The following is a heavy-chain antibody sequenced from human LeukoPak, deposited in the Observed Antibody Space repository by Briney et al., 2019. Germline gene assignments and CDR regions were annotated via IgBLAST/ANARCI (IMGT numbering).Heavy chain of an antibody. CDR3: TKIVAGEPYYYYGMDV. D-gene: IGHD5-12*01. CDR1: GFTFNTYW. CDR2: IKPDGSVK. V-gene: IGHV3-7*03. J-gene: IGHJ6*02. Sequence: GGSLRLSCTASGFTFNTYWMSWVRQAPGNGLEWVANIKPDGSVKYYVDSVKGRFTISRDNAKNSLYLQMNSLRAEDTAVYYCTKIVAGEPYYYYGMDVWGQGTTVTVSS.